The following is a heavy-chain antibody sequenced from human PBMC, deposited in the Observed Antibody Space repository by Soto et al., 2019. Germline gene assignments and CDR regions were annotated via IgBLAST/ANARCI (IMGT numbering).Heavy chain of an antibody. J-gene: IGHJ6*02. CDR2: LYSGGVA. CDR3: AKAQRVAGSYGLDA. CDR1: GFSVSSNY. D-gene: IGHD6-19*01. V-gene: IGHV3-53*05. Sequence: EVQLVETGGSLTQPGGSLRLSCAVSGFSVSSNYMSWVRQAPGKGLEWVSVLYSGGVAYYADSVKGRFTISRDNSKNTLYLQMNRLSPEDTAVYYCAKAQRVAGSYGLDAWGQGTTVIVSS.